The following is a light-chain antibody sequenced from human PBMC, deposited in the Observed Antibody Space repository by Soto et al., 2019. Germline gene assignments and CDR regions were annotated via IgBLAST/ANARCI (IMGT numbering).Light chain of an antibody. J-gene: IGKJ5*01. V-gene: IGKV2D-29*02. CDR3: MQSTQLPPT. CDR1: QSLLHITGETF. Sequence: DVVMTQTPLSLSVAPGQPASISCKSSQSLLHITGETFLFWYLQKPGQSPQPLIYEVSTRVSGVPDRFSSSGSGTDVTLEISRVETDDVGIYYCMQSTQLPPTFGQGTRLG. CDR2: EVS.